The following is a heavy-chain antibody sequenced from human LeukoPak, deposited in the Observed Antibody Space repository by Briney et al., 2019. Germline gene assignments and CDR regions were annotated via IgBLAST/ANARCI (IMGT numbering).Heavy chain of an antibody. CDR3: ARGPDYGDYPGLDY. CDR1: GFTFSSYW. D-gene: IGHD4-17*01. J-gene: IGHJ4*02. CDR2: INTDGSST. V-gene: IGHV3-74*01. Sequence: GRSLRLSCAASGFTFSSYWMHWVRQAPGKGLVWVSRINTDGSSTSYADSVKGRFTISRDNAKNTLYLQMNSLRAEDTAVYYCARGPDYGDYPGLDYWGQGTLVTVSS.